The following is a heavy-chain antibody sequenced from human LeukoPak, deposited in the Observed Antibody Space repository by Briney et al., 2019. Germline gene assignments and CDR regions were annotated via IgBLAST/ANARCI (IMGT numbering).Heavy chain of an antibody. V-gene: IGHV7-4-1*02. CDR2: INTYNGNP. J-gene: IGHJ6*03. CDR3: ARGVAGSYYYYYMDV. Sequence: ASVKVSCRASGYTFSSYAMNWVRQAPGQGLEFMGWINTYNGNPTYAQAFTGRFVFSVDTSVSTAYLQISSLKAEDTAVYYCARGVAGSYYYYYMDVWGKGTTVTVSS. CDR1: GYTFSSYA. D-gene: IGHD6-19*01.